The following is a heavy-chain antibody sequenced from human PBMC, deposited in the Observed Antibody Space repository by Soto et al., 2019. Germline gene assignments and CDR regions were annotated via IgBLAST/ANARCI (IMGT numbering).Heavy chain of an antibody. V-gene: IGHV4-39*01. CDR2: IYYSGST. CDR3: AGQGFFRGGRRLDY. J-gene: IGHJ4*02. D-gene: IGHD3-10*01. Sequence: QLQLQESGPGLVKPSETLSLTCTVSGGSISSSSYYWGWIRQPPGKGLEWIGSIYYSGSTYYNPSIKSRVTMTVQPSKTQYSLKLSSGPAADTAVYYGAGQGFFRGGRRLDYWGQGTLVTVSS. CDR1: GGSISSSSYY.